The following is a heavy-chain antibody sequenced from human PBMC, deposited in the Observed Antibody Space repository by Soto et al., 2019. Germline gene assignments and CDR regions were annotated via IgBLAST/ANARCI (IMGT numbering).Heavy chain of an antibody. CDR1: GFTFSSYG. J-gene: IGHJ4*02. D-gene: IGHD6-13*01. CDR3: ARDGAAAALFDY. CDR2: IWYDGSNK. V-gene: IGHV3-33*01. Sequence: PGGSLRLSCAASGFTFSSYGMHWVRQAPGKGLEWVAVIWYDGSNKYYADSVKGRFTISRDNSKNTLYLQMNSLRAEDTAVYYCARDGAAAALFDYWGQGTLVTSPQ.